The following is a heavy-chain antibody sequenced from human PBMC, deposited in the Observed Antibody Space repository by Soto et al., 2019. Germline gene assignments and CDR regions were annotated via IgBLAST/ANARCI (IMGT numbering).Heavy chain of an antibody. D-gene: IGHD3-3*01. V-gene: IGHV4-30-4*01. CDR2: ISYSGST. J-gene: IGHJ4*02. CDR3: ARYWSGYYVFDY. CDR1: GGSISSGNYY. Sequence: SETLSLTCTVSGGSISSGNYYWSWIRQPPGKGLEWIGFISYSGSTYYNLSLKSRITISVDRSKNQFSLKLSSVTAADTAVYYCARYWSGYYVFDYWGQGTLVTVSS.